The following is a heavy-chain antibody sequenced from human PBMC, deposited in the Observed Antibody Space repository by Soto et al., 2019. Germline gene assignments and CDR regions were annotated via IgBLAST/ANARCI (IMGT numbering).Heavy chain of an antibody. CDR2: ISAYNGDT. CDR1: GYSFTNYG. J-gene: IGHJ6*03. Sequence: QDQLVQSGGEVKKPGASVKVSCKASGYSFTNYGITWVRQAPGQGFEWMGWISAYNGDTNYAQKHQGRVTMTTEASTSTAYLELRSLRSDDTAVYYCARDRGVAPPVAGNTHYYYYMDVWGKGTTVTVSS. CDR3: ARDRGVAPPVAGNTHYYYYMDV. V-gene: IGHV1-18*01. D-gene: IGHD6-19*01.